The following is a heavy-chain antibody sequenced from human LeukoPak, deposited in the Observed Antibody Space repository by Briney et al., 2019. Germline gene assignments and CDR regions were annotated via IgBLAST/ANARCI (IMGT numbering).Heavy chain of an antibody. J-gene: IGHJ3*02. D-gene: IGHD2-2*02. CDR1: GFTFSSYG. CDR2: IWYDGSNK. V-gene: IGHV3-33*01. Sequence: GGSLRLSCAASGFTFSSYGMHWVRQAPGKGLEWVAVIWYDGSNKYYADSVKGRFTISRDNSKNTLYLQMNSLRAEDTAVYYCARDSPYCSSTSCYTKDAFDIWGQGTMVTVSS. CDR3: ARDSPYCSSTSCYTKDAFDI.